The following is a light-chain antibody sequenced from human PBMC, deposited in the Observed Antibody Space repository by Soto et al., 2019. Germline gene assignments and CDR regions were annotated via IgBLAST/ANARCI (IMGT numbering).Light chain of an antibody. J-gene: IGLJ1*01. Sequence: QSALTQPASVSGSPGQSITISCTGTSSDLGSYNLVSWYQQHPDKAPKLMIYEGSQRPSGVSNRFSGSKSGNTASPTISGLQAEDEADYYCCSYAGSTTLDVFGTGTKLTVL. V-gene: IGLV2-23*01. CDR1: SSDLGSYNL. CDR3: CSYAGSTTLDV. CDR2: EGS.